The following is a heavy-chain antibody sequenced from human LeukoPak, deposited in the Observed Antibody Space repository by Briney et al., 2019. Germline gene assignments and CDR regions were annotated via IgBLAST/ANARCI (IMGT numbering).Heavy chain of an antibody. CDR1: GFTVSSNY. V-gene: IGHV3-74*01. Sequence: GGSLRLSCAASGFTVSSNYMSWVRQAPGKGLEWVSRINRDGSSASYADSVRGRFTISRDNAKNTLYLQLNSLRAEDTAVYYCAREGATVQTQIDSCGQGTLVTVSS. CDR3: AREGATVQTQIDS. CDR2: INRDGSSA. D-gene: IGHD4-17*01. J-gene: IGHJ4*02.